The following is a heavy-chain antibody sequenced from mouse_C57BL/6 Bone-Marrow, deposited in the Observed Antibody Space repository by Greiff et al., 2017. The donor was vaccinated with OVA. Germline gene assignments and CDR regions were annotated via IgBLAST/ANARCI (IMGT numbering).Heavy chain of an antibody. Sequence: EVQGVESGGGLVQPGGSMKLSCVASGFTFSNYWMNWVRQSPEKGLEWVAQIRLKSVNYATHYAESVKGKFTISRDDSKSSVYLQMNSLRAEDTGIYYCTGGSGCVYWGQGTLVTVSA. D-gene: IGHD3-2*02. CDR3: TGGSGCVY. J-gene: IGHJ3*01. CDR1: GFTFSNYW. V-gene: IGHV6-3*01. CDR2: IRLKSVNYAT.